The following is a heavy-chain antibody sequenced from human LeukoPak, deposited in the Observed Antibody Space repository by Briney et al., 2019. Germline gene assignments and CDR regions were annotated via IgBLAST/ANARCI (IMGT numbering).Heavy chain of an antibody. Sequence: SETLSLTCTVSGGSISSYYWSWIRQPAGKGLEWIGRIYTSGSTNYNPSLKSRVTMSVDTSKNQFSLKLSSVTAADTAVYYCARGYDFWSGYYYYYGMDVWGQGTTVTVSS. D-gene: IGHD3-3*01. J-gene: IGHJ6*02. CDR2: IYTSGST. CDR3: ARGYDFWSGYYYYYGMDV. CDR1: GGSISSYY. V-gene: IGHV4-4*07.